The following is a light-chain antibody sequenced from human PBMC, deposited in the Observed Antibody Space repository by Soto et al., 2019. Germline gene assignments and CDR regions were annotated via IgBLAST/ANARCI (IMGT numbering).Light chain of an antibody. V-gene: IGKV1-5*01. CDR3: QQYQSSWT. J-gene: IGKJ1*01. CDR2: DAS. CDR1: QSISSW. Sequence: DIQMTQSPSTLSASVGDRVTITCRASQSISSWLAWYQQKPGKAPNLLIYDASNLESGVPSRFSGSGSGTEFTLTISSLQPDDFATYYCQQYQSSWTFGQGTKVDIK.